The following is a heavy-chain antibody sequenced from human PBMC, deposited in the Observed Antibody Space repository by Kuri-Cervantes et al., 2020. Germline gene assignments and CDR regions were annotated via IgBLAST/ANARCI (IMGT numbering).Heavy chain of an antibody. V-gene: IGHV4-59*01. J-gene: IGHJ2*01. CDR2: IYYSGST. D-gene: IGHD3-3*01. CDR1: GGSISSYY. Sequence: SETLSLTCTVPGGSISSYYWSWIRQPPGKGLEWIGYIYYSGSTNYNPSLKSRVTISVDTSKNQFSLKLSSVTAADTAVYYCARGGYYNYWYFDLWGRGALVTVSS. CDR3: ARGGYYNYWYFDL.